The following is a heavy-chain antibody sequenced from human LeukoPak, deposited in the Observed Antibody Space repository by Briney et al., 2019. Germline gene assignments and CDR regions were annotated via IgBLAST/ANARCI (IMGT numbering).Heavy chain of an antibody. CDR1: GGPISSYY. Sequence: SETLSLTCTVSGGPISSYYWSWIRQPPGKGLEWIGYIYYSGSTNYNPSLKSRVTISVDTSKNQFSLKLSSVTAADTAVYYCARDRRYCGGDCPIDYWGQGTLVTVSS. CDR2: IYYSGST. CDR3: ARDRRYCGGDCPIDY. D-gene: IGHD2-21*01. V-gene: IGHV4-59*12. J-gene: IGHJ4*02.